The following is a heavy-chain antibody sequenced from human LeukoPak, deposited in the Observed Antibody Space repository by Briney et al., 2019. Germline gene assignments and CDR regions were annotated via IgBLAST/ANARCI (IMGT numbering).Heavy chain of an antibody. J-gene: IGHJ4*02. CDR1: GGSISGSSYY. Sequence: KPSETLSLTCIVSGGSISGSSYYWAWIRQPPGKGLEWIGSGFYSGSAYYNPSLKSRVTISVDTSKNQFSLNLSSVTAADTAVYYCASLAAAGTPFGYWGQGTLVTVSS. D-gene: IGHD6-13*01. V-gene: IGHV4-39*01. CDR2: GFYSGSA. CDR3: ASLAAAGTPFGY.